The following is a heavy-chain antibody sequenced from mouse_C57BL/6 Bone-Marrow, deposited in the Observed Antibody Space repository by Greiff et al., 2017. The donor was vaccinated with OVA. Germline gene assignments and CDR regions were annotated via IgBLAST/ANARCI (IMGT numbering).Heavy chain of an antibody. J-gene: IGHJ1*03. V-gene: IGHV1-74*01. CDR3: AINCRSYDYDGEYFDD. CDR1: GYTFTSYW. Sequence: QVQLQQPGAELVKPGASVKVSCKASGYTFTSYWMHWVKQRPGQGLEWIGRIHPSDSDTNYNQKFKGKATLTVDKSSSTAYMQLSSLTSEDSAVYYCAINCRSYDYDGEYFDDWGTGTTVTVSS. CDR2: IHPSDSDT. D-gene: IGHD2-4*01.